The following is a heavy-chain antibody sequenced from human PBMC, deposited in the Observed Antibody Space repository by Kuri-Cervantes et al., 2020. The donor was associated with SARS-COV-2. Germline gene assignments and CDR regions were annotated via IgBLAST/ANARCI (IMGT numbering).Heavy chain of an antibody. V-gene: IGHV1-46*01. CDR1: GYTFTSYY. D-gene: IGHD6-19*01. CDR2: INPSGGST. J-gene: IGHJ5*02. Sequence: SVKVSCKASGYTFTSYYMHWVRQAPGQGLEWMGIINPSGGSTSYAQKFQGRVTMTRDTSTSTVYMELSSLRSEDTAVYYCARVREQWSHGGWFDPWGQGTLVTVSS. CDR3: ARVREQWSHGGWFDP.